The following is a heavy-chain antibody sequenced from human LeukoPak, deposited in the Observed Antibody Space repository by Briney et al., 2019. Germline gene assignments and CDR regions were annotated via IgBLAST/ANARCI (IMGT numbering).Heavy chain of an antibody. V-gene: IGHV3-21*01. CDR1: GFTFSSYS. CDR2: ISSSSSYI. Sequence: PGGSLRLSCAASGFTFSSYSMNWVRQAPGKGLEWVSSISSSSSYIYYADSVKGRFTISRDNAKNSLYLQMNSLRAEDTAVYYCAREGYYYDSSGYCPFDYWGQGTLVTVSS. CDR3: AREGYYYDSSGYCPFDY. J-gene: IGHJ4*02. D-gene: IGHD3-22*01.